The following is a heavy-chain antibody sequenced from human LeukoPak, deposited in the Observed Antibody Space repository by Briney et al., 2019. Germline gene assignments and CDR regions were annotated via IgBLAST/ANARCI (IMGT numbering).Heavy chain of an antibody. CDR3: AISTSGSFGY. CDR1: GFTFSSYG. CDR2: ISGSGGGT. D-gene: IGHD6-19*01. J-gene: IGHJ4*02. V-gene: IGHV3-23*01. Sequence: PGGSLRPSCAASGFTFSSYGMSWVRQAPGKGLEWVSAISGSGGGTYYADSVKGRFTIARDNSKNTLYLQMNSLRAEDTAVYYCAISTSGSFGYWGQGTLVTVSS.